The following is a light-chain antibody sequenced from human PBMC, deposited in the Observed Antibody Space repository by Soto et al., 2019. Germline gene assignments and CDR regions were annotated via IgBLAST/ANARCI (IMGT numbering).Light chain of an antibody. J-gene: IGKJ2*01. CDR3: QKRSDWPPLYT. CDR1: QSVGSY. Sequence: EIVLTQSPATLALSPGERATLSCRASQSVGSYLAWYQQKPGQAPRLLIFDASNRATGIPARFSGSGSGTDFTLTISSLEPEDFAIYYCQKRSDWPPLYTFGQGTKLEIK. V-gene: IGKV3-11*01. CDR2: DAS.